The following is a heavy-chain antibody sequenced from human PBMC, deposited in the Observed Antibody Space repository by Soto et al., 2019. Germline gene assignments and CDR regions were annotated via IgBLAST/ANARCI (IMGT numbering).Heavy chain of an antibody. D-gene: IGHD6-19*01. Sequence: QVQLVESGGGVVQPGRSLRLSCAASGFTFSSYGMHWVRQAPGKGLDWVAVIWYDESNIYYADSVKGRFTISRDNSKNTLFLQMNSLRAEDTAVYYCARDDISGIAVAIYGMDVWGQGTTVTVSS. V-gene: IGHV3-33*01. J-gene: IGHJ6*02. CDR1: GFTFSSYG. CDR3: ARDDISGIAVAIYGMDV. CDR2: IWYDESNI.